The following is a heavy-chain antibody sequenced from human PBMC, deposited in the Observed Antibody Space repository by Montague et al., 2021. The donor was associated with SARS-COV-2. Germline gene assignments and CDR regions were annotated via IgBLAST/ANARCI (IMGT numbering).Heavy chain of an antibody. Sequence: TLSLTCTVSGGSISSGGYYPSWIRQHPGKGLEWIGYIYYSGSTYYNPSLKSRVTISVDTSKNQFSLKLSSVTAADTAVYYCARAFVVVIAIDAFDIWGQGTMVTVSS. J-gene: IGHJ3*02. V-gene: IGHV4-31*03. D-gene: IGHD2-21*01. CDR3: ARAFVVVIAIDAFDI. CDR2: IYYSGST. CDR1: GGSISSGGYY.